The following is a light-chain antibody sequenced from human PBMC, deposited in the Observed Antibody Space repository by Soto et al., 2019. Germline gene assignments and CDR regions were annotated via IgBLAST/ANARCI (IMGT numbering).Light chain of an antibody. CDR3: QQYGSSGT. CDR2: GAS. Sequence: EIVSTQSPGTLSLSPGERATLSFRASQTVGVYLAWYQQKPGQAPRLLIYGASNRATGIPDRFSGSGSGTDFTLTISRLEPEDFAVYYCQQYGSSGTFGQGTKVDIK. CDR1: QTVGVY. V-gene: IGKV3-20*01. J-gene: IGKJ1*01.